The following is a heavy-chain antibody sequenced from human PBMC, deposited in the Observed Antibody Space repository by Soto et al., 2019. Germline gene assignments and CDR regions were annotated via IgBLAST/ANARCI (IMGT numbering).Heavy chain of an antibody. CDR3: ARGLSGGAADWFDP. Sequence: QVQLVQSGAEVKKPGASVKVSCKPSGYTFTSYAMHWVRQAPGQRLEWMGWINAGNGNIKYSQKFQGRVTITRDTSASTAYMELSSLRSEDTAVYYCARGLSGGAADWFDPWGQGTLVTVSS. V-gene: IGHV1-3*01. J-gene: IGHJ5*02. CDR2: INAGNGNI. D-gene: IGHD2-15*01. CDR1: GYTFTSYA.